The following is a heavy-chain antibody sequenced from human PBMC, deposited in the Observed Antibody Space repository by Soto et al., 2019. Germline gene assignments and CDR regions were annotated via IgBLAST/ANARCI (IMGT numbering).Heavy chain of an antibody. V-gene: IGHV1-69*01. D-gene: IGHD2-2*01. J-gene: IGHJ6*02. CDR1: GGTFSSYA. CDR2: IIPIFGTA. Sequence: QVQLVQSGAEVKKPGSSVKVSCKASGGTFSSYAISWVRQAPGQGLEWMGGIIPIFGTANYAQKFKGRVTITADETTSTAYMELSSVRSEDTAVYYCARERGDGYYAEYFDYNAMDDWGQGTTVTVSS. CDR3: ARERGDGYYAEYFDYNAMDD.